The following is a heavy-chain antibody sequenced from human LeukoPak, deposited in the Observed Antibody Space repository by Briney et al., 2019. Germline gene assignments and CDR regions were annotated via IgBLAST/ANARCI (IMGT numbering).Heavy chain of an antibody. Sequence: GGSLRLSCAASGFTVSRSYMSWVRQAPGKGLEWVSVIYSGGSTYYADSVKGRFTISRDNSKNTLYVQMNSLRAEDTAVYYCASDYYDSSGYYGYWGQGTLVTVSS. V-gene: IGHV3-53*01. CDR2: IYSGGST. D-gene: IGHD3-22*01. J-gene: IGHJ4*02. CDR1: GFTVSRSY. CDR3: ASDYYDSSGYYGY.